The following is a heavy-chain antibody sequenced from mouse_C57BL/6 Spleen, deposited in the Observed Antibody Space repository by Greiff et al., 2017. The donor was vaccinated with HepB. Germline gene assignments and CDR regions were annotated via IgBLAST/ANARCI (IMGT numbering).Heavy chain of an antibody. CDR3: ARRATARWYFDV. CDR1: GYTFTSYW. D-gene: IGHD1-2*01. CDR2: INPSSGYT. Sequence: VMLVESGAELAKPGASVKLSCKASGYTFTSYWMHWVKQRPGQGLEWIGYINPSSGYTKYNQKFKDKATLSADKSSSTAYMQLSSLTYEDSAVYYCARRATARWYFDVWGTGTTVTVSS. J-gene: IGHJ1*03. V-gene: IGHV1-7*01.